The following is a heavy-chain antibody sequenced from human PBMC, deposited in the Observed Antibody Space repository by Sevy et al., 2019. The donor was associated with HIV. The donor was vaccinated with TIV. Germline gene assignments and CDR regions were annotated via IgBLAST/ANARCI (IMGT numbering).Heavy chain of an antibody. D-gene: IGHD3-9*01. CDR3: ATDRISDWFFDS. CDR1: GFTFTDYV. CDR2: IGGSGGST. Sequence: GGSLRLSCTASGFTFTDYVMNWVRQAPGRGLEGVSSIGGSGGSTHYADSVKGRFTISRDNSKNTLYLQMNSLRGEDTAVYYCATDRISDWFFDSWGQGTLVTVSS. J-gene: IGHJ4*02. V-gene: IGHV3-23*01.